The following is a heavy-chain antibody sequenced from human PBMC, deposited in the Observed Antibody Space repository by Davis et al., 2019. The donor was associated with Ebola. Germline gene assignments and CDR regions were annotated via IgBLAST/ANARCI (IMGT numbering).Heavy chain of an antibody. CDR1: GFTFSDYY. CDR2: IKQDGSEK. V-gene: IGHV3-7*01. J-gene: IGHJ4*02. CDR3: AREGVQGVIVY. D-gene: IGHD3-10*01. Sequence: GGSLRLSCAASGFTFSDYYMSWIRQAPGKGLEWVANIKQDGSEKYYVDSVKGRFTISRDNAKNSLYLQMNRLGAEDTAVYYCAREGVQGVIVYWGQGTLGNVSS.